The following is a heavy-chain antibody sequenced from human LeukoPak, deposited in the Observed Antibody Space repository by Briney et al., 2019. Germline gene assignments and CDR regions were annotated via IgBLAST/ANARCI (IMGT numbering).Heavy chain of an antibody. D-gene: IGHD3-16*02. J-gene: IGHJ4*02. CDR2: ISGSGGST. Sequence: GGSLRLSCAASGFTFSSYAMSWVRQAPGKGLEWVSAISGSGGSTYYADSVKGRFTISRDNSKNTLYLQMNSLRAEDTAVYYCAKKARLRLGELSYHFDYWGQGTLVTVSS. V-gene: IGHV3-23*01. CDR3: AKKARLRLGELSYHFDY. CDR1: GFTFSSYA.